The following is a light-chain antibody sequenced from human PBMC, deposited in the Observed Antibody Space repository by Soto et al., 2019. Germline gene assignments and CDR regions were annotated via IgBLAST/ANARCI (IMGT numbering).Light chain of an antibody. CDR1: QSISSW. V-gene: IGKV1-5*03. J-gene: IGKJ2*01. Sequence: DIQMTQSPSTLSASVGDRVTITCRASQSISSWLAWYQQKPEKAPKLLIYKASSLESGVPSRFSGRGSGTDFTLTISSLQPDDFATYYCQQYDSYSYTFGQGTKLEIK. CDR2: KAS. CDR3: QQYDSYSYT.